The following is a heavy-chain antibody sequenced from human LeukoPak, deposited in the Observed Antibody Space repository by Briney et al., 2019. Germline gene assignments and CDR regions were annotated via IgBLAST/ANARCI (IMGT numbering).Heavy chain of an antibody. CDR1: GGSISSYY. V-gene: IGHV4-4*07. Sequence: PSGTLSLTCTVSGGSISSYYRSWIRQPAGKGLEWIGHIYTSGSTNYNPSLKSRVTMSVDTSKNQFSLKLSSVAAADTAVYYCARAAIVVGNWFDPWGQGTLVTVSS. CDR2: IYTSGST. J-gene: IGHJ5*02. CDR3: ARAAIVVGNWFDP. D-gene: IGHD3-3*01.